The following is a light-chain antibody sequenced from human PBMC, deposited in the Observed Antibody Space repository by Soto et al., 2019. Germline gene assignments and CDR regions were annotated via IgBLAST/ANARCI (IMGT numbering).Light chain of an antibody. V-gene: IGKV1-5*03. CDR3: QPYNNWPLT. CDR2: XAS. J-gene: IGKJ4*01. CDR1: QSVSIL. Sequence: DIQMTQSPSTLSASEGYRVTISCRASQSVSILLAWYQQKPGRAPKLLIXXASTLKSGVPSRFSGSRSGPEFTLTINSLQSEDFAIYYCQPYNNWPLTFGRGTKVDI.